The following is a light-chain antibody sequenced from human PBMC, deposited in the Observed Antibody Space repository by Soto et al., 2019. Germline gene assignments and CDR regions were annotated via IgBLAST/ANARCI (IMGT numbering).Light chain of an antibody. CDR1: LRISSRY. Sequence: DMVLTQSPGTLSLSPGERATLSCRASLRISSRYLAWYQHKPGQAPRLLVYGVSSRANGIPDRFSGSGSGTDLTLTISRLEPEDFAVYFCQQYESSVMTFGQGTKVEIK. V-gene: IGKV3-20*01. CDR3: QQYESSVMT. J-gene: IGKJ1*01. CDR2: GVS.